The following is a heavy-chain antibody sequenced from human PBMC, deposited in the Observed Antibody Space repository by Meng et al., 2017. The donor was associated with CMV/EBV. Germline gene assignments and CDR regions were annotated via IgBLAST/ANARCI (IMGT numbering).Heavy chain of an antibody. J-gene: IGHJ4*02. CDR1: GGSISSGGYY. D-gene: IGHD3-22*01. CDR3: ASQWAGDSSGYYTFDY. Sequence: LRLSCTVSGGSISSGGYYWSWIRQHPGKGLEWIGYIYYSGSTYYNPSLKSRVTISVDTSKNQLSLKLSSVTAADTAVYYCASQWAGDSSGYYTFDYWGQGTLVTVSS. V-gene: IGHV4-31*03. CDR2: IYYSGST.